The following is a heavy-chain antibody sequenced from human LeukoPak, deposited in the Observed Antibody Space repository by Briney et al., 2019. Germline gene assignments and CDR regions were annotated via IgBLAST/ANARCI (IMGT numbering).Heavy chain of an antibody. CDR2: IYHSGTT. V-gene: IGHV4-39*01. J-gene: IGHJ5*02. CDR3: ARRPSGLPAAMGWFDP. Sequence: SEPLSLTCSVSGDSMSSRSYFWAWIRQPPGGGLEYFAIIYHSGTTYYNPSLKRRVTISLDTSKNQSSLRMNSVAATDTAVYYCARRPSGLPAAMGWFDPWGQGTLVAVSS. D-gene: IGHD2-2*01. CDR1: GDSMSSRSYF.